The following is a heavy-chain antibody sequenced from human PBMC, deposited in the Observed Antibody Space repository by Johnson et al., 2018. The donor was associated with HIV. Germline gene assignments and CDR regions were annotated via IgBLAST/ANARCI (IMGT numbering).Heavy chain of an antibody. J-gene: IGHJ3*02. CDR2: ISWNSGSI. D-gene: IGHD6-13*01. V-gene: IGHV3-9*01. CDR3: AKDLLSSTLAPFDI. CDR1: GFTFDDYA. Sequence: EVHLVESGGGVARPGGSLRLSCEASGFTFDDYAMHWVRQAPGKGLEWVSGISWNSGSIGYADSVKGRFTISRDNAKNSLYLQMNSLRAEDTALYYCAKDLLSSTLAPFDIWGQGTMVIVSS.